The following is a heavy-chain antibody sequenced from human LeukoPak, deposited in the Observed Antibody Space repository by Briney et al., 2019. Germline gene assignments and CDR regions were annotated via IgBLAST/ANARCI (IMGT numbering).Heavy chain of an antibody. CDR1: GFTFRSHA. CDR3: AKDFRIGYSAHFDY. D-gene: IGHD2-21*01. J-gene: IGHJ4*02. V-gene: IGHV3-23*01. CDR2: IYENGGTT. Sequence: GGSLRLSCVGSGFTFRSHAMSWVRQAPEKGLEFVSGIYENGGTTYYADSVKGRFTISRDNSKNTLYLQMDSLRGEDTAVYYCAKDFRIGYSAHFDYWGQGALVTVSS.